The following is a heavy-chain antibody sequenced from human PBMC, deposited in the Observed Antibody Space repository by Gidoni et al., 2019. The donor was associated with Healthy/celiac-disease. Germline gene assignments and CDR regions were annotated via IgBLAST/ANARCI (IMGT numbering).Heavy chain of an antibody. CDR1: GGSFSGYY. V-gene: IGHV4-34*01. Sequence: QVQLQQWGAGLLKPSETLSLTCAVYGGSFSGYYWSWIRQPPGKGLEWIGEINHSGSTNYNPSLKSRVTISVDTSKNQFSLKLRSVTASATALYYCASSDSYGLYFDYWGQGTLVTVSS. D-gene: IGHD5-18*01. CDR2: INHSGST. CDR3: ASSDSYGLYFDY. J-gene: IGHJ4*02.